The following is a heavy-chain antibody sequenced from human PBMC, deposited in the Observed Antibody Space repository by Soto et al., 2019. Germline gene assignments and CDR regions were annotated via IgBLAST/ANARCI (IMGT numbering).Heavy chain of an antibody. Sequence: TLSCTCAVSGASVSTEGYTQSWIRQPPGKGLDRIGYVSSNGAAHYNPSLKRRVTIPLSASTNRFSLRVGSVTAAHSAVYYCARATFRAVLPLEVWGPGTTVTVSS. CDR3: ARATFRAVLPLEV. V-gene: IGHV4-30-4*07. J-gene: IGHJ6*02. CDR2: VSSNGAA. D-gene: IGHD3-10*01. CDR1: GASVSTEGYT.